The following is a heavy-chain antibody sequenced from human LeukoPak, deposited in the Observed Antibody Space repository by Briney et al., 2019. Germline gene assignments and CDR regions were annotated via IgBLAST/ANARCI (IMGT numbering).Heavy chain of an antibody. V-gene: IGHV4-59*04. CDR2: IYYSGST. CDR3: ASYSGNYLYYFDY. J-gene: IGHJ4*02. D-gene: IGHD1-26*01. Sequence: SSETLSLTCTVSGGSISSYYWSWIRQPPGKGLEWIGFIYYSGSTYYNPSLKSRITISVDTSKNQCSLRLSSVTAADTAIYYCASYSGNYLYYFDYWGQGTLVTVSS. CDR1: GGSISSYY.